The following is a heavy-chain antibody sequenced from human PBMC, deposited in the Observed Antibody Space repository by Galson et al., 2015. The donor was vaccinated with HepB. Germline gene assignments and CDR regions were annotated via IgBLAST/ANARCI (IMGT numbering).Heavy chain of an antibody. Sequence: QSGAEVKKPGESLKISCKGSGYSFTSYWIGWVRQMPGKGLEWMGIIYPGDSDTRYSPSFQGQVTISADKSISTAYLQWSSLKASDTAMYYCARGRYDILTGYYMALNAFDIWGQGTMVTVPS. CDR2: IYPGDSDT. V-gene: IGHV5-51*03. CDR1: GYSFTSYW. D-gene: IGHD3-9*01. J-gene: IGHJ3*02. CDR3: ARGRYDILTGYYMALNAFDI.